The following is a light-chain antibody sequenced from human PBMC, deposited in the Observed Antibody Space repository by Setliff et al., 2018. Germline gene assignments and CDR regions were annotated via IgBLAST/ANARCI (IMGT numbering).Light chain of an antibody. CDR1: GSDVGSSNL. J-gene: IGLJ3*02. CDR2: EVN. CDR3: CSSYAGSSILV. Sequence: QSALTQPASVSGSPGQSITISCTGTGSDVGSSNLVSWYQHHPGKAPKLIIYEVNKRPSGVSNHFSGSKSDNTASLTISGLQAEDEADYYCCSSYAGSSILVIGGGTKVTVL. V-gene: IGLV2-23*02.